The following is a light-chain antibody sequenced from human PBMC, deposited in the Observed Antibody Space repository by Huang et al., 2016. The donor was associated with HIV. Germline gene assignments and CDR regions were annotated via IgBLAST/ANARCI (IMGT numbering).Light chain of an antibody. J-gene: IGKJ4*01. CDR2: DAS. V-gene: IGKV1-39*01. CDR1: QTISTF. CDR3: QQTSSVPLT. Sequence: DIQMTQSPSSLSASVGDSISITCRASQTISTFVNWYQQQPGKAPKRLIYDASNLERGVSSRVRGTGSGTHFTLTVTGLQPDDFATYFCQQTSSVPLTFGGGTRVE.